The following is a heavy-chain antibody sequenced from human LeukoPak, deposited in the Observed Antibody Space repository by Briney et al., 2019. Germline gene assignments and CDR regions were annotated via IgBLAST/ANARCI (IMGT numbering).Heavy chain of an antibody. CDR1: GFTFSTYA. D-gene: IGHD1-26*01. CDR3: AKDRTVGASYWYFDL. V-gene: IGHV3-23*01. CDR2: ISGSGGNT. J-gene: IGHJ2*01. Sequence: GGSLRLSCAASGFTFSTYAMSWVRQAPGKGLEWVSAISGSGGNTYYADSVKGRFTISRDSSKNTLFLHMDTLRAEDTAIYYCAKDRTVGASYWYFDLWGRGTLVTVSS.